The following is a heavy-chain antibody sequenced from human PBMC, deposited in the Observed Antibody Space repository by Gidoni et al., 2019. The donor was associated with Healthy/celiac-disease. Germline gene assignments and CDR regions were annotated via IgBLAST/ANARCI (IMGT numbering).Heavy chain of an antibody. V-gene: IGHV3-20*04. CDR3: AREGGIAAADMDWYFDL. J-gene: IGHJ2*01. Sequence: EVQLVGSGGGVVRPGGSLGLSCAALGFAFADSGMSWVRQAPGKGLEWVSGINWNGGSTGYADSVKGRFTISRDNAKNSLYLQMNSLRAEDTALYYCAREGGIAAADMDWYFDLWGRGTLVTVSS. D-gene: IGHD6-13*01. CDR2: INWNGGST. CDR1: GFAFADSG.